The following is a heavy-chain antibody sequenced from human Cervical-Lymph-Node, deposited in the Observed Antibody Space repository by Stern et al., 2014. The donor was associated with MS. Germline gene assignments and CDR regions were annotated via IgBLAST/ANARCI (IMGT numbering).Heavy chain of an antibody. Sequence: VQLGESGTAVKKPGASVKVSCEASGYTFNNYYVHLGRQAPGQGLEWMGIFNPNGDTTSYAQKLKGRVRLTRDTSTNTVHMELSSLEFEDTAMYYCARGRSGRGFGFWGQGTLVTVSS. V-gene: IGHV1-46*02. J-gene: IGHJ4*02. CDR3: ARGRSGRGFGF. CDR1: GYTFNNYY. D-gene: IGHD1-14*01. CDR2: FNPNGDTT.